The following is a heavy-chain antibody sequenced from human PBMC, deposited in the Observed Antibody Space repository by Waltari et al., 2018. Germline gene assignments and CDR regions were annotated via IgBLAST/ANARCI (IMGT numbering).Heavy chain of an antibody. CDR3: ARVGSRTAAATGWFDP. Sequence: QVQLVQSGAEVKKPGASVKVSCKASGYTFTSYAMHWVLPAPVQRLEWMGWINAGNGNTKYSQKFQGRVTSTRDTSGSTAYMELSRLRSEDTAVYYCARVGSRTAAATGWFDPWGQGTLVTVSS. D-gene: IGHD6-13*01. CDR1: GYTFTSYA. V-gene: IGHV1-3*01. CDR2: INAGNGNT. J-gene: IGHJ5*02.